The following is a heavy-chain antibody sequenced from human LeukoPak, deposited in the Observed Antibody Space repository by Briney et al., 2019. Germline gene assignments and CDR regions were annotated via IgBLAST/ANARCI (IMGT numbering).Heavy chain of an antibody. D-gene: IGHD6-19*01. CDR2: IIPIFGTA. V-gene: IGHV1-69*13. J-gene: IGHJ4*02. CDR1: GGTFSSYA. Sequence: ASVKVSCKASGGTFSSYAISWVRQAPGQGLEWMGGIIPIFGTANYAQKFQGRVTITADESTSTAYMELSSLRSEDTAVYYCAKSIAVAGIDYWGQGTLVTVSS. CDR3: AKSIAVAGIDY.